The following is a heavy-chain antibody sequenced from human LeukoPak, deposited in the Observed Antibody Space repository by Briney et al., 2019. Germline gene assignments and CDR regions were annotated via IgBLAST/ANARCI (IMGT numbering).Heavy chain of an antibody. CDR2: IYSGGST. CDR3: ARDHPGYSGSYYS. D-gene: IGHD1-26*01. V-gene: IGHV3-53*01. CDR1: GFTVSSNY. Sequence: PGGSLGLSCAASGFTVSSNYMSWVRQAPGKGLEWVSVIYSGGSTYYADSVKGRFTISRDNSKNTLYLQMNSLRAEDTAVYYCARDHPGYSGSYYSWGQGTLVTVSS. J-gene: IGHJ4*02.